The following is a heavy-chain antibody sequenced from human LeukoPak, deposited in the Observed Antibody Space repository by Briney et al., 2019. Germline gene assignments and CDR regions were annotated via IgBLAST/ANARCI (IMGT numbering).Heavy chain of an antibody. J-gene: IGHJ1*01. CDR3: ARAGGGQQQLAPPQYFQH. V-gene: IGHV4-31*03. Sequence: SQTLSLTCTVSGGSINNGGYYWSWIRQHPGKGLEWIGYIYYSGSSYYNPSLRSRVTISVDTSKNQFSLKLSSVTAADTAVYYCARAGGGQQQLAPPQYFQHWGQGTLVTVSS. CDR1: GGSINNGGYY. CDR2: IYYSGSS. D-gene: IGHD6-13*01.